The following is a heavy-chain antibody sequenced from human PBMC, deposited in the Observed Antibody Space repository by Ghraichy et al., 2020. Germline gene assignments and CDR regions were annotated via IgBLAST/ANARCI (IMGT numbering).Heavy chain of an antibody. Sequence: GGSLRLSCAASGFTFSSYSMNWVRQAPGKGLEWVSSISSSSSYIYYADSVKGRFTISRDNAKNSLYLQMNSLRAEDTAVYYCAREVRGYSGYPSDYWGQGTLVTVSS. CDR3: AREVRGYSGYPSDY. D-gene: IGHD5-12*01. CDR1: GFTFSSYS. J-gene: IGHJ4*02. CDR2: ISSSSSYI. V-gene: IGHV3-21*01.